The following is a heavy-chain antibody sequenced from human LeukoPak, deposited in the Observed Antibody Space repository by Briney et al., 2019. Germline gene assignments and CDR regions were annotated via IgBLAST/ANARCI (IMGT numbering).Heavy chain of an antibody. CDR2: ISSSGNGRTT. J-gene: IGHJ4*02. CDR1: GFTFSSYE. CDR3: AKSFGYSRSWFDY. D-gene: IGHD6-13*01. V-gene: IGHV3-23*01. Sequence: GGSLRLSCAASGFTFSSYEMNWVRQAPGKGLEWVSYISSSGNGRTTYYADSVKGRFTISRDNSKNTLYLQMNSLRAEDTAVYYCAKSFGYSRSWFDYWGQGTLVTVSS.